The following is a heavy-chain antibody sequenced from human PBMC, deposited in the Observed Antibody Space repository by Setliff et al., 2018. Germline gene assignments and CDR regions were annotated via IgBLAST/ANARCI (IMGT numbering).Heavy chain of an antibody. D-gene: IGHD6-19*01. J-gene: IGHJ4*02. V-gene: IGHV4-39*01. CDR3: ARFSGSGWSYFDY. CDR2: IYYSGST. CDR1: GGSISSSSYY. Sequence: PSETQSLTCTVSGGSISSSSYYWGWIRQPPGKGLEWIGSIYYSGSTYYNPSLKSRVTISVDTSKNQFSLKLSSVTAADTAVYYCARFSGSGWSYFDYWAREPWSPSPQ.